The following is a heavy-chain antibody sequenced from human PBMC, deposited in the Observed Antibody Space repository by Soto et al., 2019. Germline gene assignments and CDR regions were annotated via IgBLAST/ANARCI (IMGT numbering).Heavy chain of an antibody. J-gene: IGHJ5*02. D-gene: IGHD6-13*01. Sequence: QVQLQESGPGLVKPSQTLSLTCTVSGGSISSGDYYWSWIRQPPGKGLEWIGYIYYSGSTYYNPTLKGRVTISVDTSKTQFSLKLSSVTAADTAVYYCARERPDGSRLDPWGQGTLVTVSS. CDR3: ARERPDGSRLDP. V-gene: IGHV4-30-4*01. CDR2: IYYSGST. CDR1: GGSISSGDYY.